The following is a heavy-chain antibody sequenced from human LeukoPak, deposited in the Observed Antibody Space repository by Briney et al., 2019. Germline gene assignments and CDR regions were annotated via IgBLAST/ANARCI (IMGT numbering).Heavy chain of an antibody. V-gene: IGHV1-18*01. Sequence: ASVKVSCKASGYTFTSFGIGWVRQAPGQRLEWMGWISTSTGHTNYTHRLQGRVSMTTDTSTNTVYMEMKSLTSDDSAVYYCAIRSGTYSDFDFWGQGTLVTVSS. CDR3: AIRSGTYSDFDF. D-gene: IGHD1-26*01. CDR1: GYTFTSFG. J-gene: IGHJ4*02. CDR2: ISTSTGHT.